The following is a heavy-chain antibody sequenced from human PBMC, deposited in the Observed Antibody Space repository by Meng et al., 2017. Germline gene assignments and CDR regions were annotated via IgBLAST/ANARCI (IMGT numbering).Heavy chain of an antibody. V-gene: IGHV1-18*01. D-gene: IGHD6-19*01. Sequence: QFGQPWPGVKRPGDSVRVSCKVSGYTFTSYGISWERQAPGQGLEWMGWLSAYNGNTNYAQKLQGRVTMTTDTSTSTAYMELRSLRSDDTAVYYCARAGIAVAGPDYWGQGTLVTVSS. J-gene: IGHJ4*02. CDR1: GYTFTSYG. CDR3: ARAGIAVAGPDY. CDR2: LSAYNGNT.